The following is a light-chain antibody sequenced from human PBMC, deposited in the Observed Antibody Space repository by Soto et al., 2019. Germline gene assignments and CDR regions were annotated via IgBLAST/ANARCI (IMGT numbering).Light chain of an antibody. CDR1: QSVLYSSNNKNY. Sequence: DIVMTQSPDSLAVSLGERATINCKSSQSVLYSSNNKNYLAWYQQKPGQPPKLLIYWASTRESGVPDRFSGSGSGTDFTLTISSLQAEDVAVYPRAFGQGTRLEIK. CDR2: WAS. V-gene: IGKV4-1*01. J-gene: IGKJ5*01. CDR3: A.